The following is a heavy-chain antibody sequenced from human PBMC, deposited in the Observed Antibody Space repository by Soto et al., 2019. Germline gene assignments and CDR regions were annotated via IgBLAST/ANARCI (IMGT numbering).Heavy chain of an antibody. CDR1: GFTFSSYS. V-gene: IGHV3-21*01. Sequence: GGSLILSCAASGFTFSSYSMNWVRQAPGKGLEWVSSISSSSSYIYYADSVKGRFTISRDNAKNSLYLQMNSLRAEDTAVYYCARDEGAARPDYYYGMDVWGQETTVTVSS. CDR3: ARDEGAARPDYYYGMDV. D-gene: IGHD6-6*01. J-gene: IGHJ6*02. CDR2: ISSSSSYI.